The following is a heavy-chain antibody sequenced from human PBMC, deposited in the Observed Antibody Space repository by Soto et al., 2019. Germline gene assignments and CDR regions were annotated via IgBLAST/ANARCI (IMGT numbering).Heavy chain of an antibody. CDR1: GGSISSYY. V-gene: IGHV4-59*01. D-gene: IGHD3-3*01. CDR3: ARGFGGYDFWSGYSTYGMDV. CDR2: IYYSGST. Sequence: SETLSLTCTVSGGSISSYYWSWIRQPPEKGLEWIGYIYYSGSTNYNPSLKSRVTISVDTSKNQFSLKLSSVTAADTAVYYCARGFGGYDFWSGYSTYGMDVWGQGTTVTVSS. J-gene: IGHJ6*02.